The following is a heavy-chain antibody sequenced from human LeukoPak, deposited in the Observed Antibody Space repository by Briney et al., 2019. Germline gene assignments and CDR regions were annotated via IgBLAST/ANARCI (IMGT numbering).Heavy chain of an antibody. CDR2: ISVDSGDT. CDR1: GYTFTSYG. V-gene: IGHV1-18*01. J-gene: IGHJ4*01. Sequence: ASVKVSCKASGYTFTSYGISWVRQAPGQRLEWMAWISVDSGDTHFAQKYKGRVTVTTDKSTSTAYMELRSLGSDDTAVYYCATDPGYTTRWKGAFDYWGHGTLVTVSS. CDR3: ATDPGYTTRWKGAFDY. D-gene: IGHD6-13*01.